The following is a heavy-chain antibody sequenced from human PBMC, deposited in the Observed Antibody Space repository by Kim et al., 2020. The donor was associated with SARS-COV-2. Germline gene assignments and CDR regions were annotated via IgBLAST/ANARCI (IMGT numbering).Heavy chain of an antibody. D-gene: IGHD3-10*01. CDR3: AKSRPLWFGELSSYYYGMDV. V-gene: IGHV3-23*01. Sequence: RFTITRDNSKNTLYLQMNSLRAEDTAVYYCAKSRPLWFGELSSYYYGMDVWGQGTTVTVSS. J-gene: IGHJ6*02.